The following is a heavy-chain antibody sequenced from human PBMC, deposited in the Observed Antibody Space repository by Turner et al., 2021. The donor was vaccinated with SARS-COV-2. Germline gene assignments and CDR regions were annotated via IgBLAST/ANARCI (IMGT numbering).Heavy chain of an antibody. V-gene: IGHV1-2*02. CDR3: ARPLSVDDAFDI. D-gene: IGHD1-26*01. Sequence: QVHLVQYGAEVKRPGASVKVSCQASGYTFTDYYVHWIRQAPGQSLECMGWINPSSGGTDYAQKFQGRVTMTRDTSISTAYMELSRLRSYDTAVYYCARPLSVDDAFDIWGQGTMVTVSS. CDR1: GYTFTDYY. J-gene: IGHJ3*02. CDR2: INPSSGGT.